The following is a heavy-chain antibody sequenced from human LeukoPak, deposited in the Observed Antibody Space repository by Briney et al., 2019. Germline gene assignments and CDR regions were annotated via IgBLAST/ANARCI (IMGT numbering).Heavy chain of an antibody. CDR3: ARDRQRRFDY. V-gene: IGHV4-31*03. J-gene: IGHJ4*02. CDR2: IYYSGST. CDR1: GGSISSGGYY. Sequence: SQTLSLTCTVSGGSISSGGYYWSWIRLHPGKGLEWIGYIYYSGSTYYNPSLKSRVTISVDTSKNQFSLKLSSVTAADTAVYYCARDRQRRFDYWGQGTLVTVSS.